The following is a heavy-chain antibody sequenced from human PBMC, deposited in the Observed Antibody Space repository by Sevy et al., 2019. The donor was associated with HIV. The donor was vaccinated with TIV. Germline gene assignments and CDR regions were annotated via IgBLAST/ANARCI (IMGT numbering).Heavy chain of an antibody. CDR1: GFTFSTYN. CDR2: ITFSSNYI. Sequence: GGSLRLSCAASGFTFSTYNMNWVRQAPGKGLEWVSSITFSSNYIYYADSVKGRFTISRDNPKNSLYLQMNSLRAEDTAVYYCARSWEQQLHDAFDIWGQGTMVTVSS. CDR3: ARSWEQQLHDAFDI. D-gene: IGHD6-13*01. V-gene: IGHV3-21*01. J-gene: IGHJ3*02.